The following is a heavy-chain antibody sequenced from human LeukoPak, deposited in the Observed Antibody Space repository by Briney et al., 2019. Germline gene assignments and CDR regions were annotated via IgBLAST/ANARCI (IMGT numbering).Heavy chain of an antibody. CDR3: ARHRAGQWLVRDYYHYGMDV. Sequence: SETLSLTCTVSGGSISSYYWSWIRQPPGKGLEWIGYIYYSGSTNYNPSLKSRVTISVDTSKNQFSLKLSSVTAADTAVYYCARHRAGQWLVRDYYHYGMDVWGQGTTVTASS. J-gene: IGHJ6*02. V-gene: IGHV4-59*08. D-gene: IGHD6-19*01. CDR2: IYYSGST. CDR1: GGSISSYY.